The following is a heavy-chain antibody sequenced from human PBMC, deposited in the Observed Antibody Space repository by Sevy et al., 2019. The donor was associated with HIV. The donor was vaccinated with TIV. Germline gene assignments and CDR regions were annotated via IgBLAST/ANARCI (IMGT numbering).Heavy chain of an antibody. CDR3: ARGDGLWFGEPNSYYYYYGMDV. CDR2: IYTSGST. J-gene: IGHJ6*02. CDR1: GGSISSYY. Sequence: SETLSLTCTVSGGSISSYYWSWIRQPAGKGLEWIGRIYTSGSTNYNPSLKSRVTMSVDTSKNQFSLKLSSVTAADTAVYYCARGDGLWFGEPNSYYYYYGMDVWGQGTTVTVSS. V-gene: IGHV4-4*07. D-gene: IGHD3-10*01.